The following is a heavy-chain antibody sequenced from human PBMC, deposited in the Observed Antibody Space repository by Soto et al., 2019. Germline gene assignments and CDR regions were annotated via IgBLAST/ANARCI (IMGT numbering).Heavy chain of an antibody. CDR3: ALLYQLPIYYYGMDV. CDR1: GFTFSSYG. CDR2: ISYDGSNK. Sequence: RLSCAASGFTFSSYGMHWVRQAPGKGLEWVAVISYDGSNKYYADSVKGRFTISRDNSKNTLYLQMNSLRAEDTAVYYCALLYQLPIYYYGMDVWGQGTTVTVSS. J-gene: IGHJ6*02. V-gene: IGHV3-30*03. D-gene: IGHD2-2*01.